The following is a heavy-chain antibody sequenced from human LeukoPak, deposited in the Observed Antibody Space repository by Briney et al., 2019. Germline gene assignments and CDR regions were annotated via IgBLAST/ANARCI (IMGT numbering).Heavy chain of an antibody. V-gene: IGHV1-8*01. D-gene: IGHD5-18*01. Sequence: GASVTVSCKASGYTFTSYDINWVRQAPGQGLEWMGWMNPNSGNTGYAQKFQGRVTMTRNTSISTAYMELSSLRSEDTAVYYCARGGGIQLCPDYWGQGTLVTVSS. CDR1: GYTFTSYD. J-gene: IGHJ4*02. CDR2: MNPNSGNT. CDR3: ARGGGIQLCPDY.